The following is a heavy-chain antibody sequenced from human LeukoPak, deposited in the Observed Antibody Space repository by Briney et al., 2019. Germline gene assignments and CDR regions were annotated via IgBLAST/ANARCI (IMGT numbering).Heavy chain of an antibody. CDR3: ARDSRAAAGNQLYSYYYYMDV. D-gene: IGHD6-13*01. CDR2: IYTSGST. V-gene: IGHV4-61*02. J-gene: IGHJ6*03. CDR1: GGPISSGSYY. Sequence: SQTLSLTRTVSGGPISSGSYYWSWIRQPAGKGLEWIGRIYTSGSTNYNPSLKSRVTISVDTSKNQFSLKLSSVTAADTAVYYCARDSRAAAGNQLYSYYYYMDVWGKGTTVTVSS.